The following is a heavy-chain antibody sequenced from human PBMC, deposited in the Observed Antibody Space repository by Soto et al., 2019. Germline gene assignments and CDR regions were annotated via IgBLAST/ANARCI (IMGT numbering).Heavy chain of an antibody. J-gene: IGHJ6*03. CDR1: GYTFTSYY. V-gene: IGHV1-46*03. Sequence: ASVKVSCKASGYTFTSYYVHWVRQAPGQGLEWMGIFNPSGGGTTYGQKFQGRVTMTTDTSTSTVYMELSSLRSEDTAVYYCARGARCMDVWGRGTTVTVSS. CDR2: FNPSGGGT. CDR3: ARGARCMDV.